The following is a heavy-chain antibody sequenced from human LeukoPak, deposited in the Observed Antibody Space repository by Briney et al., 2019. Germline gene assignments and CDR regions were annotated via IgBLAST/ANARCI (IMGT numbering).Heavy chain of an antibody. Sequence: SVKVSCKASGGTFSSYAISWVRQAPGQGLEWMGGIIPIFGTANYAQKFQGRVTITADESASTAYMELSSLRSEDTAVYYCASSGYDRGGYYFDYWGQGTLVTVSS. CDR3: ASSGYDRGGYYFDY. V-gene: IGHV1-69*13. CDR1: GGTFSSYA. D-gene: IGHD5-12*01. J-gene: IGHJ4*02. CDR2: IIPIFGTA.